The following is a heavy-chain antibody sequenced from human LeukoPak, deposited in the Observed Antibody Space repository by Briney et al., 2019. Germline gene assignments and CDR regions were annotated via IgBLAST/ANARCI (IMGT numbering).Heavy chain of an antibody. CDR3: ASTYDSSGYFFDY. J-gene: IGHJ4*02. V-gene: IGHV3-48*03. D-gene: IGHD3-22*01. CDR2: ISSSGSTI. CDR1: GFTFSSYE. Sequence: PGGSLRLSCAASGFTFSSYEMNWVRQAPGKGLEWVSYISSSGSTIYYADSVKGRFTISRDNAKNSLYLQMNSLRAEDTAVYYCASTYDSSGYFFDYWGQGTLVTVSS.